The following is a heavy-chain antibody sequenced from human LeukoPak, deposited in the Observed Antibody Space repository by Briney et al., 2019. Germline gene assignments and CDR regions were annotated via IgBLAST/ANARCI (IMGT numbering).Heavy chain of an antibody. Sequence: SETLSLTCAVSSYSISSGYYWGWIRQPPGKGLEWIGSIYHSGSTYYNPSLKSRVTISVDTSKNQFSLKLSSVTAADTGVYYCARQSEYDFWSGYSLPFDYWGQGTLVTVSS. D-gene: IGHD3-3*01. CDR2: IYHSGST. V-gene: IGHV4-38-2*01. CDR1: SYSISSGYY. J-gene: IGHJ4*02. CDR3: ARQSEYDFWSGYSLPFDY.